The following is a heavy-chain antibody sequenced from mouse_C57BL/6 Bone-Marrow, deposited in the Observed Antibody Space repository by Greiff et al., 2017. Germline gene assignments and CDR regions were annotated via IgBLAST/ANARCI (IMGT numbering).Heavy chain of an antibody. V-gene: IGHV1-9*01. CDR3: ARADYYGSDAMDY. CDR2: ILPGSGST. D-gene: IGHD1-1*01. J-gene: IGHJ4*01. CDR1: GYTFTGYW. Sequence: QVQLQQSGAELMKPGASVKLSCKATGYTFTGYWIEWVKQRPGHGLEWIGEILPGSGSTNYNEKFKGKATFTADTTSNTAYMQLSSLITEDSAVYYCARADYYGSDAMDYWGQGTSVTVSS.